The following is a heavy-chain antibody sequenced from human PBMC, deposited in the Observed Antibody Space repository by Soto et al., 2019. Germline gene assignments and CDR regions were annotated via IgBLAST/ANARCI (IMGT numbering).Heavy chain of an antibody. J-gene: IGHJ6*02. V-gene: IGHV1-69*13. CDR2: IIPSYDRA. D-gene: IGHD4-17*01. Sequence: ASVKVSCKASGDAFMSYAISWVRQAPGQGLEYMGGIIPSYDRAKYAQKFQGRLTVSADLYTSTVYMELSSLRSEDTAVYFCARFRDDYGDAEDYVYGMDVWG. CDR1: GDAFMSYA. CDR3: ARFRDDYGDAEDYVYGMDV.